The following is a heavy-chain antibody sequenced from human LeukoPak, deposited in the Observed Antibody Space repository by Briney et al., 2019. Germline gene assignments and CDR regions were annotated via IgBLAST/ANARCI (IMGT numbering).Heavy chain of an antibody. D-gene: IGHD4-11*01. CDR2: IWYDGSNK. V-gene: IGHV3-33*01. CDR1: GFTFSSYG. CDR3: ARGEMTTVTRYYYYGMDV. Sequence: GGSLRLSCAASGFTFSSYGMHWVRQAPGKGLEWVAVIWYDGSNKYYADSVKGRFTISRDNSKNTLYLQMNSLRAEDTAVYYCARGEMTTVTRYYYYGMDVWGQGTTATVSS. J-gene: IGHJ6*02.